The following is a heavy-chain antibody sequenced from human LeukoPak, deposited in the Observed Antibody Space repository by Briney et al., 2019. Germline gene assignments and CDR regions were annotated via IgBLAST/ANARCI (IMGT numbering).Heavy chain of an antibody. Sequence: PGGSLRLSCTAFGFTFGDYAMSWVRQAPGKGLEWVGFIRRKAYGGTTEYAASVKGRFTISRDDSKSIAYLQMNSLKTEDSAVYYCSRSQCSGGSCYSAYWSYPWGQGTLVTVSS. D-gene: IGHD2-15*01. CDR3: SRSQCSGGSCYSAYWSYP. J-gene: IGHJ5*02. CDR2: IRRKAYGGTT. CDR1: GFTFGDYA. V-gene: IGHV3-49*04.